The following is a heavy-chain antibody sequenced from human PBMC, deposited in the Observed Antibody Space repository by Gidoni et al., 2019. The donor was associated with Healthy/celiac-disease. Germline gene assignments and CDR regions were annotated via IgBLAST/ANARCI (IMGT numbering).Heavy chain of an antibody. V-gene: IGHV4-59*01. J-gene: IGHJ6*02. Sequence: QVQLQESGPGLVKPSETLSLTCTVSGGSISSYYWSCIRQPPGKGLEWIGYIYYSGSTNYNPSLKSRVTISVDTSKNQFSLKLSSVTAADTAVYYCARWARGYCSGGSCDKYYYYGMDVWGQGTTVTVSS. CDR1: GGSISSYY. CDR3: ARWARGYCSGGSCDKYYYYGMDV. D-gene: IGHD2-15*01. CDR2: IYYSGST.